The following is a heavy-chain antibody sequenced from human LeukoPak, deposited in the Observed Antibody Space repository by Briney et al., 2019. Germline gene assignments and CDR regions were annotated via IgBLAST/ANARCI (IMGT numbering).Heavy chain of an antibody. V-gene: IGHV3-21*01. CDR1: GFTFSSYS. CDR3: ARDLSSTGCYTCYYYMDV. J-gene: IGHJ6*03. CDR2: ISSSSSYI. D-gene: IGHD2-2*02. Sequence: NPGGSLRLSCAASGFTFSSYSMNWIRQAPGKGLEWVSSISSSSSYIYYADSVKGRFTISRDNAKNSLYLQMNSLRAEDTAVYYCARDLSSTGCYTCYYYMDVWGKGTTVTVSS.